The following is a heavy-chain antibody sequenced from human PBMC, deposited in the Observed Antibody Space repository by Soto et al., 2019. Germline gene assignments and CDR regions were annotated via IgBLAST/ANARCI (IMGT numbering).Heavy chain of an antibody. V-gene: IGHV3-23*01. CDR1: GFIFSSYA. CDR2: ISGSVGST. CDR3: PLDGYRRTSWHQYGMDV. Sequence: GGSLRLSCVASGFIFSSYAMSWVRQAPGKGREWVSAISGSVGSTYYADSVKGRFTIPRDTSKNTLYLQMNSLRAERTAVYYCPLDGYRRTSWHQYGMDVWGQGTTVTVYS. D-gene: IGHD2-2*01. J-gene: IGHJ6*02.